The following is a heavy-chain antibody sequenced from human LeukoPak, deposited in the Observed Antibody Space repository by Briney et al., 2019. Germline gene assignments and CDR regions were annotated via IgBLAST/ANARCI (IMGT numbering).Heavy chain of an antibody. J-gene: IGHJ4*02. CDR3: ARRGYCSSTSCSYFDY. V-gene: IGHV3-30*03. D-gene: IGHD2-2*01. Sequence: GGSLRLSCAASGFTFSSYGMHWVRQAPGKGLEWVAVISYDGSNKYYADSVKGRFTISRDNSKNTLYLQMNSLRAEDTAVYYCARRGYCSSTSCSYFDYWGQGTLVTVSS. CDR2: ISYDGSNK. CDR1: GFTFSSYG.